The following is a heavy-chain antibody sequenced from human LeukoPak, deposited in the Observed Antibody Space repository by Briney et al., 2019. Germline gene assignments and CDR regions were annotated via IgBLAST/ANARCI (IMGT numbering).Heavy chain of an antibody. Sequence: SETLSLTCTVSGGSITYYYWSWIRQPPGKGLEWIGYVHYSGSTNYNPSLKSRVTISVDTSKNQFSLKLTSVTAADTAVYYCAREFYYDSSGPQGMDVWGQGTTVTVSS. CDR1: GGSITYYY. V-gene: IGHV4-59*01. CDR2: VHYSGST. J-gene: IGHJ6*02. CDR3: AREFYYDSSGPQGMDV. D-gene: IGHD3-22*01.